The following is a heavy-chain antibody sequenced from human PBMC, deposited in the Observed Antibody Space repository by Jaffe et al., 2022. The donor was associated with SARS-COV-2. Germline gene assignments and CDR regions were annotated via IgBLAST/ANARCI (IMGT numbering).Heavy chain of an antibody. V-gene: IGHV5-51*01. D-gene: IGHD6-19*01. CDR3: ARHDATSTGWYHLSRPMDV. CDR1: GYSFTTYR. Sequence: EVQLVQSGAEVKKPGESLKISCKTSGYSFTTYRIAWVRQMPGKGLEYMGVIFPGDSDTRYSPSFQGQVTISADKSSSTAYLQWSSLTASDTATYYCARHDATSTGWYHLSRPMDVWGQGTPVTVSS. J-gene: IGHJ6*02. CDR2: IFPGDSDT.